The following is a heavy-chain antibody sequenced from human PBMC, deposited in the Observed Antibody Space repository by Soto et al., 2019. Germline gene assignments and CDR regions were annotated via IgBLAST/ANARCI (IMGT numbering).Heavy chain of an antibody. Sequence: SETLSLTCAVSGDSMNSSDYCWGWIRQPPGKGLEWIGSIYYSGSTYYNPSLQSRVAISVDTSKNQFSLKLKSVTAADTAIYYCARRPVTIQTFSSGLKPHCFDSWGQGPPVTAS. D-gene: IGHD6-19*01. V-gene: IGHV4-39*01. CDR2: IYYSGST. J-gene: IGHJ4*02. CDR3: ARRPVTIQTFSSGLKPHCFDS. CDR1: GDSMNSSDYC.